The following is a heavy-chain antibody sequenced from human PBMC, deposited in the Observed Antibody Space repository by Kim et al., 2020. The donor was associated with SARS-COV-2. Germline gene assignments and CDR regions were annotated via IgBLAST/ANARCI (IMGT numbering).Heavy chain of an antibody. CDR3: ARVGMGSTFFDS. J-gene: IGHJ4*02. V-gene: IGHV4-39*07. D-gene: IGHD1-26*01. CDR2: T. Sequence: TYNNPTLKSRVTISVDTSKKQFSLKLNSVTAADTAVFYCARVGMGSTFFDSWGQGTLVTVSS.